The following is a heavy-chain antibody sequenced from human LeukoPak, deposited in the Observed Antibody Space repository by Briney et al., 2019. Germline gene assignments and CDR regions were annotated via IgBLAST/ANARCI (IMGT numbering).Heavy chain of an antibody. J-gene: IGHJ4*02. CDR1: GYTLTELS. Sequence: ASVKVSCKVSGYTLTELSMHWVRQAPGKGREWMGGFDPEDGETIYAQKFQGRVTMTEDTSTDTAYMELSSLRSEDTAVYYCATALSWDYDILTGYGVRFDYWGQGTLVTVSS. CDR2: FDPEDGET. V-gene: IGHV1-24*01. D-gene: IGHD3-9*01. CDR3: ATALSWDYDILTGYGVRFDY.